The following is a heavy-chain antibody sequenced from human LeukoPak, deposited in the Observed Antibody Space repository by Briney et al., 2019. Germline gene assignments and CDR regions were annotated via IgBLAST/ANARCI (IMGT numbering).Heavy chain of an antibody. V-gene: IGHV3-21*01. CDR2: ISSSSSSI. CDR1: RFTLSSYR. Sequence: RGSLRLSCAASRFTLSSYRMNRVRQAPGQGLEWVSSISSSSSSIYYADSVKGRFTISRDNAKNSLYLQMNSLRAEDTAVYYCARVDLQFDYWGQGTLVTVSS. J-gene: IGHJ4*02. CDR3: ARVDLQFDY.